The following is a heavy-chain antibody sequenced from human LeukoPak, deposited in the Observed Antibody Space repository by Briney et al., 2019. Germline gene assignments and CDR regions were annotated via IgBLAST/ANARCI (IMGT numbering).Heavy chain of an antibody. CDR3: ARDQRYSYGYYYYYGMDV. V-gene: IGHV3-66*01. CDR2: IYSGGST. Sequence: SGGSLRLSCAASGFTFDDYAMHWVRQAPGKGLEWVSVIYSGGSTYYADSVKGRFTISRDNSKNTLYLQMNSLRAEDTAVYYCARDQRYSYGYYYYYGMDVWGQGTTVTVSS. J-gene: IGHJ6*02. CDR1: GFTFDDYA. D-gene: IGHD5-18*01.